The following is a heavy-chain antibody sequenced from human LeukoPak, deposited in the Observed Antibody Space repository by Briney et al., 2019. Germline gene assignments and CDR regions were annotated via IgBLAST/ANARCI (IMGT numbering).Heavy chain of an antibody. CDR1: GGSISSSSYY. J-gene: IGHJ5*02. Sequence: SETLSLTCSVSGGSISSSSYYWGWIRQPPGKGLEWIGSIYYSGSTYYNPSLKSRVTISVDTSKNQFSLKLSSVTAADTAVYYCARHYYDFWSGYLDWFDPWGQGTLVTVSS. V-gene: IGHV4-39*01. CDR3: ARHYYDFWSGYLDWFDP. D-gene: IGHD3-3*01. CDR2: IYYSGST.